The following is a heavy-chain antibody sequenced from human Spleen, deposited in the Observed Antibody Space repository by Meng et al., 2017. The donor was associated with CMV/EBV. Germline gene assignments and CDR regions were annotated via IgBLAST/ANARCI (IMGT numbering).Heavy chain of an antibody. J-gene: IGHJ4*02. V-gene: IGHV1-2*06. CDR2: INPNSGDT. D-gene: IGHD3/OR15-3a*01. CDR3: TRFGRRWTDNPYYFDF. Sequence: ASVKVSCKTSGYFFTDYYLHWVRQAPGQGLEWMGRINPNSGDTTYAQQFQGRVTMTRDTSMTTAYVELSRLRSDDTAVYYCTRFGRRWTDNPYYFDFWGQGTLVTVSS. CDR1: GYFFTDYY.